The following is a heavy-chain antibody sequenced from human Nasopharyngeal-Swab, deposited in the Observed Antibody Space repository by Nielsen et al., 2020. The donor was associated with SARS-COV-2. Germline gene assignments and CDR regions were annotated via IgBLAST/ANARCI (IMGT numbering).Heavy chain of an antibody. J-gene: IGHJ4*02. CDR3: ARSYSGRSCTLCYFDY. V-gene: IGHV4-39*01. Sequence: RQAPVKGLEWIGSIYYSGITYYKPSLRGRVTISVDTSKSEFSLKLRSVTAADTAVYYCARSYSGRSCTLCYFDYWGQGTLVTVSS. D-gene: IGHD1-26*01. CDR2: IYYSGIT.